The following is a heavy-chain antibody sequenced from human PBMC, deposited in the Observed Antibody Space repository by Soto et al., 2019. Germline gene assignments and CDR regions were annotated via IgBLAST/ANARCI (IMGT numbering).Heavy chain of an antibody. J-gene: IGHJ6*03. D-gene: IGHD3-3*01. CDR1: GYTFTSYY. CDR3: ARGQSVWYDFWSGHYYYYYMDV. Sequence: GASVKVSCKASGYTFTSYYMHWVRQAPGQGLEWMGIINPSSGSTSYAQKFQGRVTMTRNTSISTAYMELSSLRSEDTAVYYCARGQSVWYDFWSGHYYYYYMDVWGKGTTVTSP. CDR2: INPSSGST. V-gene: IGHV1-46*01.